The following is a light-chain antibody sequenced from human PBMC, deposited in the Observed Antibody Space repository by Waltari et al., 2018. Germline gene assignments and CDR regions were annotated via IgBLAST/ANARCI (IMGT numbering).Light chain of an antibody. CDR1: SLRRYY. J-gene: IGLJ3*02. CDR2: GQD. V-gene: IGLV3-19*01. CDR3: LSRDTTSTRV. Sequence: SSELTQDPAVSVALGQTGSNTCQGDSLRRYYASWYQQRPGQAPILILYGQDNRPSGIPDRFSGSTSGNTASLTITGAQAEDEADYYCLSRDTTSTRVFGGGTRLTV.